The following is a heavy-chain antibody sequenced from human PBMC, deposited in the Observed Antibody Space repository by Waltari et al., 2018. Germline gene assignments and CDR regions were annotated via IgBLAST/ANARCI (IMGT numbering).Heavy chain of an antibody. J-gene: IGHJ3*02. CDR3: TRSVLGIELRDAFDI. CDR1: GFTFHYYA. Sequence: QEQLVESGVGVVQPGRSLRLPCVGPGFTFHYYAMHWVRQAPGKGPEWVAVISYDGSEKYYADSVKGRLTVSRDNTENTAYLQMVSLTAEDTAVYYCTRSVLGIELRDAFDIWAKGQWSPSL. V-gene: IGHV3-30*01. D-gene: IGHD2-8*02. CDR2: ISYDGSEK.